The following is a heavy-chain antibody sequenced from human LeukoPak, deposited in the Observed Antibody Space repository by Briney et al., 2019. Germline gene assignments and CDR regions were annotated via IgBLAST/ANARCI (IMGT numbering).Heavy chain of an antibody. CDR2: IYHSGST. CDR1: GGSISSGGYS. D-gene: IGHD3-22*01. Sequence: SETLSLTCAVSGGSISSGGYSWSWIRQPPGKGLEWIGYIYHSGSTYYNPSLKSRVTISVDRSKNQFSLKLSSVIAADTAVYYCARASFSPYDPTEPWFDPWGQGTLVTVSS. J-gene: IGHJ5*02. CDR3: ARASFSPYDPTEPWFDP. V-gene: IGHV4-30-2*01.